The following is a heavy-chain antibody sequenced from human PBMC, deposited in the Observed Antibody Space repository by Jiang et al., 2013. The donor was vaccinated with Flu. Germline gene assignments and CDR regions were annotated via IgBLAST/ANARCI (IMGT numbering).Heavy chain of an antibody. Sequence: CSGLVKPSGTLSLTCAVSGGSISSSNWWSWVRQPPGKGLEWIGEIYHSGSTNYNPSLKSRVTISVDKSKNQFSLKLSSVTAADTAVYYCARDLGELSRHAFDIWGQGTMVTVSS. J-gene: IGHJ3*02. CDR2: IYHSGST. CDR1: GGSISSSNW. D-gene: IGHD3-16*02. V-gene: IGHV4-4*02. CDR3: ARDLGELSRHAFDI.